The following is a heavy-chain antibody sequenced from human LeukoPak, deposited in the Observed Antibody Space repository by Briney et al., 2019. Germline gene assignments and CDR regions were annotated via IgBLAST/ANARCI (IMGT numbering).Heavy chain of an antibody. CDR3: AKGVSIAAAAHYYYYGMDV. Sequence: GGSLRLSCAASGSTFDDYAMHWVRQAPGKGLEWVSGISWNSGSIGYADSVKGRFTISRDNAKNSLYLQMNSLRAEDTALYYCAKGVSIAAAAHYYYYGMDVWGQGTTVTVSS. D-gene: IGHD6-13*01. CDR2: ISWNSGSI. J-gene: IGHJ6*02. V-gene: IGHV3-9*01. CDR1: GSTFDDYA.